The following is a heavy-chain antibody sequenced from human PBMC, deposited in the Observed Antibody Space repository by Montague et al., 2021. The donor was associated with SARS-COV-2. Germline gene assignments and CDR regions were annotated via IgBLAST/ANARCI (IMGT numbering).Heavy chain of an antibody. CDR1: GGSFSAYY. J-gene: IGHJ4*02. Sequence: SETLSLTCAVYGGSFSAYYWSWIRQPPGKGLEWIGEINHRGTSKYNTSLKSRVPISLDTSKNQFSLYLSSVTAADTAVYYCARGRQHFDMIVVVMTGGGCYFDYRGQGTLVTVSS. CDR3: ARGRQHFDMIVVVMTGGGCYFDY. D-gene: IGHD3-22*01. CDR2: INHRGTS. V-gene: IGHV4-34*01.